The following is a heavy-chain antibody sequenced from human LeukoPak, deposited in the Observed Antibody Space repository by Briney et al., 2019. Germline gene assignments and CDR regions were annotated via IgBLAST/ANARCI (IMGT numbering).Heavy chain of an antibody. V-gene: IGHV1-69*01. J-gene: IGHJ5*02. CDR1: GGIFSSYA. Sequence: ASVKVSCKASGGIFSSYAISWVRQAPGQGLEWMGGIIPIFGTANYAQKFQGRVTITADESTSTAYMELSSLRSEDTAVYYCARGYMVRGVRGENNWFDPWGQGTLVTVSS. CDR3: ARGYMVRGVRGENNWFDP. D-gene: IGHD3-10*01. CDR2: IIPIFGTA.